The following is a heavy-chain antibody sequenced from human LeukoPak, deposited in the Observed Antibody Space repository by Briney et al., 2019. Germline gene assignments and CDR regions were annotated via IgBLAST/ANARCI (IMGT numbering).Heavy chain of an antibody. CDR3: ARGVAARPFLASIYYYYYMDV. Sequence: SETLSLTCTVSGGSLSSYYWSWIRQPPGKGLEWIGYIYYSGSTNYNPSLKSRVTISVDTSKNQFSLKLSSVTAADTAVYYCARGVAARPFLASIYYYYYMDVWGKGTTVTVSS. V-gene: IGHV4-59*01. CDR1: GGSLSSYY. J-gene: IGHJ6*03. CDR2: IYYSGST. D-gene: IGHD6-6*01.